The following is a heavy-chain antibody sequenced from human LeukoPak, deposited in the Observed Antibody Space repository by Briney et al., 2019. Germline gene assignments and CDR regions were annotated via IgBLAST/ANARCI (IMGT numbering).Heavy chain of an antibody. CDR3: ARDVPYYYDSNGAFDI. D-gene: IGHD3-22*01. V-gene: IGHV4-4*07. Sequence: SETLSLTCTVSGGSISSYYWSWIRQPAGKGLEWIGRIYTSGSTNYNPSLKSRVTMSVDTSKNQFSLKLSSVTAADTAVYYCARDVPYYYDSNGAFDIWGQGTMVTVSS. CDR1: GGSISSYY. CDR2: IYTSGST. J-gene: IGHJ3*02.